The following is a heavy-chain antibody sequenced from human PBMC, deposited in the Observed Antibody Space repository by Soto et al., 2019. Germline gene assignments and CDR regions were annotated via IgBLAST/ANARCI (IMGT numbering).Heavy chain of an antibody. D-gene: IGHD4-4*01. CDR1: GGSIRSYY. CDR3: AREVQYWFDP. J-gene: IGHJ5*02. V-gene: IGHV4-59*01. CDR2: IYYSGTT. Sequence: PSETLSLTCTVSGGSIRSYYWSWIRQPPGKGLEWIGYIYYSGTTSYNPSLKSRVSISIDTSRNQFSLRLNSVTAADTAVYYCAREVQYWFDPWGQGXLVTVSS.